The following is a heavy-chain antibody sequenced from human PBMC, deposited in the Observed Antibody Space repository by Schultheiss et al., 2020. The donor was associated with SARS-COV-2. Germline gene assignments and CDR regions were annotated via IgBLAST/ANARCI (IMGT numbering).Heavy chain of an antibody. J-gene: IGHJ3*02. CDR2: IYYSGST. D-gene: IGHD3-22*01. V-gene: IGHV4-59*08. CDR3: ARLYYYDSSGAFDI. CDR1: GDSISDYY. Sequence: LSLTCTVSGDSISDYYWSWIRQPPGKGLEWIGYIYYSGSTNYNPSLKSRVTISVDTSKNQFSLKLSSVTAADTAVYYCARLYYYDSSGAFDIWGQGTMVTVSS.